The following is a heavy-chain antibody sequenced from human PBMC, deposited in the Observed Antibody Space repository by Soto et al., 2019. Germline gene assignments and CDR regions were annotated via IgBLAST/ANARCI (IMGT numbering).Heavy chain of an antibody. CDR1: VYTLTELS. J-gene: IGHJ5*02. CDR2: CDPEDGET. CDR3: ATSYYYDSSGRLGEFDH. V-gene: IGHV1-24*01. D-gene: IGHD3-22*01. Sequence: QVQLVQSGAEVKKPGASVKVSCKVSVYTLTELSMHWVRQAPGTGLEWMGGCDPEDGETIYAQKFQGRVTMTEDTSTDTAYMELSRLRSEDTDVYYCATSYYYDSSGRLGEFDHWGQGTLVTVSS.